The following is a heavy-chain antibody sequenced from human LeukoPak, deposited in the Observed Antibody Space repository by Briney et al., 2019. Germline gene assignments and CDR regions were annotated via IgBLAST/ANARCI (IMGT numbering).Heavy chain of an antibody. J-gene: IGHJ6*02. D-gene: IGHD1-26*01. Sequence: PGGSLRLSCAASGFTFSSYEMNWVRQAPGKGLEWVSYISSSGTTIYYADSVKGRFTISRDNAKNSLFLQMNSLRAEDTAVYYCARDEYLYRSTFSYFHGMDVWGQGTTVTVSS. CDR3: ARDEYLYRSTFSYFHGMDV. V-gene: IGHV3-48*03. CDR1: GFTFSSYE. CDR2: ISSSGTTI.